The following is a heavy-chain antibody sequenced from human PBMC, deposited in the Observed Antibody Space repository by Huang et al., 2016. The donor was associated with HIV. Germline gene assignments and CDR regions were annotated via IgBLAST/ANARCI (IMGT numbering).Heavy chain of an antibody. CDR1: GYSFTTYD. J-gene: IGHJ5*02. V-gene: IGHV1-8*03. CDR2: MNPNSGNT. CDR3: ARGPRYNWLDP. Sequence: QVQLVQSGAEVKKPGASVKVSCKASGYSFTTYDINWVRQAPGQGLEWMGWMNPNSGNTNYAQKLQGRIPFTRDTSISTAYMELSSLRSDDAAFYYCARGPRYNWLDPWGQGTLVTVSS.